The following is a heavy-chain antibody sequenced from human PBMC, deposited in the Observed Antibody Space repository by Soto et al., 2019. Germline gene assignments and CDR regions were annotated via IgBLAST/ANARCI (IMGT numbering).Heavy chain of an antibody. CDR3: ARHPERIAEIGWFDP. CDR1: GFTFSSYG. V-gene: IGHV3-48*01. CDR2: ISSSSSTI. D-gene: IGHD6-13*01. Sequence: GGSLRLSCAASGFTFSSYGVNWVRQAPGKGLEWVSYISSSSSTIYYADSVKGRFTISRDNAKNSLYLQMNSLRAEDTAVYYCARHPERIAEIGWFDPWGQGTLVTVSS. J-gene: IGHJ5*02.